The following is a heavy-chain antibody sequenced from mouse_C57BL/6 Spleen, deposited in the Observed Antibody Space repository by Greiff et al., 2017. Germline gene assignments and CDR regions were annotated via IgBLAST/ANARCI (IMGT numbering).Heavy chain of an antibody. CDR2: IYPGSGNT. V-gene: IGHV1-76*01. J-gene: IGHJ2*01. D-gene: IGHD2-4*01. CDR3: ARGHYDYDDY. CDR1: GYTFTDYY. Sequence: VQLQESGAELVRPGASVKLSCKASGYTFTDYYINWVKQRPGQGLEWIARIYPGSGNTYYNEKFKGKATLTAEKSSSTAYMQLSSLTSEDSAVYFCARGHYDYDDYWGQGTTLTVSS.